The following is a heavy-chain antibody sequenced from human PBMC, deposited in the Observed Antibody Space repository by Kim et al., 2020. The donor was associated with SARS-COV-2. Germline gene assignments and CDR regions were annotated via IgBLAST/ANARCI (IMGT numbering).Heavy chain of an antibody. CDR3: VKDREYCSGGTCYNGILDH. CDR2: ISHDGSKE. V-gene: IGHV3-30*18. CDR1: GFTFSNYA. J-gene: IGHJ4*02. D-gene: IGHD2-15*01. Sequence: GGSLRLSCAASGFTFSNYAMHWVRQAPGKGLEWMAVISHDGSKEYYGDSVKGRFTISRDNSRNTLSLQMNSLRGEDTAVYSRVKDREYCSGGTCYNGILDHWGQGTLVTVSS.